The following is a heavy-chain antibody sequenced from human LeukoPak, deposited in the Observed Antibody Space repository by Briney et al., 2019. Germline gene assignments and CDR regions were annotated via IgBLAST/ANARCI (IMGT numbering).Heavy chain of an antibody. CDR2: ISSSSSYI. J-gene: IGHJ5*02. Sequence: GGSLRLSCAASGFTYSSYSMNWVRQAPGKGLEWVSSISSSSSYIYYADSVKGRFTISRYNAKNSLYLQMNSLRAEDTAVYYCARDVVDQDIVVVRAAMGPWGQGTLVTVSS. D-gene: IGHD2-2*01. V-gene: IGHV3-21*01. CDR1: GFTYSSYS. CDR3: ARDVVDQDIVVVRAAMGP.